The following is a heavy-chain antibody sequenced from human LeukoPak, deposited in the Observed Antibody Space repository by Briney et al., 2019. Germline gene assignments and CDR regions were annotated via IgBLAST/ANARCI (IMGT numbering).Heavy chain of an antibody. V-gene: IGHV1-69*04. J-gene: IGHJ5*02. Sequence: ASVKVSCKASGGTFSSYAIIWVRQAPGQGLEWMGRIIPILGVANYAQEFQGRVTITAGKSTGTAYMELSSLRSEDTAVYYCARYCSSTSCRNWFDPWGQGTLVTVSS. CDR1: GGTFSSYA. CDR3: ARYCSSTSCRNWFDP. CDR2: IIPILGVA. D-gene: IGHD2-2*01.